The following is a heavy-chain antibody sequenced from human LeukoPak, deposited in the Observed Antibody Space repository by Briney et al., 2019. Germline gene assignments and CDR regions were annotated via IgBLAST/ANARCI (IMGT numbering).Heavy chain of an antibody. CDR1: GFTFTDYW. CDR3: ARGIRGYSGLDY. CDR2: IKQDGSEK. D-gene: IGHD5-12*01. J-gene: IGHJ4*02. V-gene: IGHV3-7*01. Sequence: PGGSLRLSCTASGFTFTDYWMSWVRQAPGKGLEWVANIKQDGSEKYYVDSVKGRFTISRDNAKNSLYLQMNSLRAEDTAVYYCARGIRGYSGLDYWGQGTLVTVSS.